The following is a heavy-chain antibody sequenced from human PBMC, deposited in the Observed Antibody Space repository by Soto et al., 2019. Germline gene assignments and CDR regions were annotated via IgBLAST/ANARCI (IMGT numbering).Heavy chain of an antibody. V-gene: IGHV1-8*02. Sequence: QVQLVQSGAEVKKPGASVKVSCEASGYPFTAFDINWVRQAGGQGLEWMGWMNPDSGDTTFAQRFHDRITMTRSTSISTAYMELSCLTSDVTSGYFCVGQPGGVATPGDDYWGQGTLVTVSS. J-gene: IGHJ4*02. CDR2: MNPDSGDT. CDR1: GYPFTAFD. CDR3: VGQPGGVATPGDDY. D-gene: IGHD2-15*01.